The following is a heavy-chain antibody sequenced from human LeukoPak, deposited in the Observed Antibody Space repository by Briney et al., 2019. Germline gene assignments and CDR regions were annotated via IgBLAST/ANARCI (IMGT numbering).Heavy chain of an antibody. V-gene: IGHV3-23*01. J-gene: IGHJ4*02. CDR1: GFTFSSYA. CDR3: AKAPLVTGITGY. Sequence: GGSLRLSCAASGFTFSSYAMSWVRQAPGKGLEWVSTISGGGPTYYADSVKGRFTISRDNSKNTLYLQMNSLRAEDTAVYFCAKAPLVTGITGYGGQGTLVTVSS. CDR2: ISGGGPT. D-gene: IGHD1-20*01.